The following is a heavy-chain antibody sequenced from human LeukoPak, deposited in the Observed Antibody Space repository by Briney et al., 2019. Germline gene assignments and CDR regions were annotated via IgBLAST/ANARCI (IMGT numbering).Heavy chain of an antibody. CDR2: ISYDGSNK. CDR3: ARDVGPLLWFGELLDY. D-gene: IGHD3-10*01. CDR1: GFTFSSYA. V-gene: IGHV3-30-3*01. J-gene: IGHJ4*02. Sequence: GRSLRLSCAASGFTFSSYAMHWVRQAPGKGLEWVAVISYDGSNKYYADSVKGRFTISRDNSKNTLYLQMNSLRAEDTAVYYCARDVGPLLWFGELLDYWGQGTLVTVSS.